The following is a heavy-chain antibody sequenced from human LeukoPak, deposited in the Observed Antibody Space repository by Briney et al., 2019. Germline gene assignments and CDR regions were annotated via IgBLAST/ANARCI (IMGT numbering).Heavy chain of an antibody. CDR1: GYTLSELS. CDR2: FDPEDGET. Sequence: ASVKVSCKVSGYTLSELSMHWVRQAPGKGLGWVGGFDPEDGETIYAQTFQGRVTITEDTSTDTAYMGLSSLRSEATAVYYYATDFWGGEVDDAFDIWGQGTMVTVSS. J-gene: IGHJ3*02. D-gene: IGHD3-16*01. V-gene: IGHV1-24*01. CDR3: ATDFWGGEVDDAFDI.